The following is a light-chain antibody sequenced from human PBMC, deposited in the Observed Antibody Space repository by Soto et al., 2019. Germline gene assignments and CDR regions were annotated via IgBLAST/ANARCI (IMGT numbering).Light chain of an antibody. CDR1: ESVSSS. Sequence: EMVMTQSPATLSVSPGERAILSCRSSESVSSSLAWYQQKPGQPPRLLTYSASTRVTAIPASFSGSGSGTDITLTISTLQSEDFAVYYCQQYNNWPQTFGQGNKVEIK. J-gene: IGKJ1*01. CDR3: QQYNNWPQT. V-gene: IGKV3-15*01. CDR2: SAS.